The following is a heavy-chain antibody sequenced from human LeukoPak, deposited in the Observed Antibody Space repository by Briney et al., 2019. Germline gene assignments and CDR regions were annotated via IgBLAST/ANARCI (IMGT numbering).Heavy chain of an antibody. CDR3: AKSLLGRVVVAATFDY. CDR2: ISGSGGST. CDR1: GFTFSSYA. J-gene: IGHJ4*02. Sequence: GGSLRPSCAASGFTFSSYAMSWVRQAPGKGLEWVSAISGSGGSTYYADSVKGRFTISRDNSKNTLYLQMNSLRAEDTAVYYCAKSLLGRVVVAATFDYWGQGTLVTVSS. V-gene: IGHV3-23*01. D-gene: IGHD2-15*01.